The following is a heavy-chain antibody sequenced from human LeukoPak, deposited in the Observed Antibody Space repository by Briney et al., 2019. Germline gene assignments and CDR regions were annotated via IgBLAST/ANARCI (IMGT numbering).Heavy chain of an antibody. Sequence: SETLSLTCTVSGYSISSGYYWGWIRQPPGKGLEWIESIYHSGSTYYNPSLKSRVTISVDTSKNQFSLKLSSVTAADTAVYYCARFLSISSSPIVYWGQGTLVTVSS. CDR2: IYHSGST. V-gene: IGHV4-38-2*02. D-gene: IGHD6-13*01. CDR3: ARFLSISSSPIVY. J-gene: IGHJ4*02. CDR1: GYSISSGYY.